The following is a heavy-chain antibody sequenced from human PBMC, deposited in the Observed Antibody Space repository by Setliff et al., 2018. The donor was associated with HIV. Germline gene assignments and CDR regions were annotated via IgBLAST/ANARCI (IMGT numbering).Heavy chain of an antibody. D-gene: IGHD4-4*01. Sequence: GGSLRLSCAASGLTFRDAWMSWVRQAPGKGLEWVGRSRNKANSYTTEYAASVKGRFTISRDDSKNSLYLQMNSLKTEDTAVYYCTRVDSNYEKFDCWGQGSLVTVSS. CDR3: TRVDSNYEKFDC. CDR2: SRNKANSYTT. J-gene: IGHJ4*02. V-gene: IGHV3-72*01. CDR1: GLTFRDAW.